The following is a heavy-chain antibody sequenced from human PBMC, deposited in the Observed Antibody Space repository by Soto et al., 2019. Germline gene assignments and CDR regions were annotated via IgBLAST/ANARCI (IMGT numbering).Heavy chain of an antibody. CDR1: GFTLGSYV. V-gene: IGHV3-23*01. CDR3: ARGTGGYDGSGYHFEY. CDR2: ISGSGSST. D-gene: IGHD3-22*01. Sequence: EVQLLESGGGLVQPGGSLRLSCAASGFTLGSYVMTWVRQAPGKGLEWVSAISGSGSSTYYADSVKGRFTISRDNSKNTLYLQMNSLRADDTAVYYCARGTGGYDGSGYHFEYWGQGTLVTVSS. J-gene: IGHJ4*02.